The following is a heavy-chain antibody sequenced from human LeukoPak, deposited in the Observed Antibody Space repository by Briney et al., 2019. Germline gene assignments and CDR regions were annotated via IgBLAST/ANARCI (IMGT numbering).Heavy chain of an antibody. D-gene: IGHD3-10*01. CDR2: INHSGST. V-gene: IGHV4-34*01. Sequence: PSETLSLTCAVYGGSFSGYYWSWIRQPPGKGLEWIGEINHSGSTNYNPSLESRVTISVDTSKNQFSLKLSSVTAADTAVYYCARGSIEHYYGSGSYYRPELDYWGQGTLVTVSS. CDR1: GGSFSGYY. CDR3: ARGSIEHYYGSGSYYRPELDY. J-gene: IGHJ4*02.